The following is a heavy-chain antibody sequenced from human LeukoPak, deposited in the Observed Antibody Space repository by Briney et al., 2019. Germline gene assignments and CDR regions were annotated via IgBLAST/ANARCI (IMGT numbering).Heavy chain of an antibody. CDR3: ARDGRRIAAAGALRSHWFDP. D-gene: IGHD6-13*01. Sequence: XGGTNYAQKFQGRVTMTRDTSISTAYMELSRLRSDDTAVYYCARDGRRIAAAGALRSHWFDPWGQGTLVTVSS. V-gene: IGHV1-2*02. J-gene: IGHJ5*02. CDR2: XGGT.